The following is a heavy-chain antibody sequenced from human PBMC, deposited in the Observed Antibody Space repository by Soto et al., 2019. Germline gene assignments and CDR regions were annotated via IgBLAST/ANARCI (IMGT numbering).Heavy chain of an antibody. Sequence: QVQLVQCGAEVKRPGASVKVSCKASGYDFSSYGISSVRQAPGQGLEWMGWISASNGNRDYAQQFQGRVTMTSDTSRTTAYMELRSLRSDDTAVYYCVRDPQRNDYWGQGTLVNVSS. CDR2: ISASNGNR. D-gene: IGHD2-2*01. CDR3: VRDPQRNDY. V-gene: IGHV1-18*04. J-gene: IGHJ4*02. CDR1: GYDFSSYG.